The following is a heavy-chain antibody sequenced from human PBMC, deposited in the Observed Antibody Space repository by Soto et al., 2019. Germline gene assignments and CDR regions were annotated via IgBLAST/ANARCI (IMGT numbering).Heavy chain of an antibody. V-gene: IGHV1-46*03. J-gene: IGHJ4*02. CDR3: ARARSTVTQRDY. Sequence: QVQLVQSGAEVKKPGASVKVSCKASGYTFTSYYMHWVRQAPGQGLEWMGIINPSGGSTSYAQKFQGRVTMTRDTSTSTVYMELSSLRSEDTAVYYCARARSTVTQRDYWGQGTLVTASS. D-gene: IGHD4-17*01. CDR2: INPSGGST. CDR1: GYTFTSYY.